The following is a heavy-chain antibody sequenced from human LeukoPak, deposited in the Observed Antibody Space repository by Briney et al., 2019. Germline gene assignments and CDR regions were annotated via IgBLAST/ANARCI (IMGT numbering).Heavy chain of an antibody. CDR1: GFTFSTCV. Sequence: PGRSLRLSCAASGFTFSTCVMHWGRHAPGKGREGGAGVSYDGDIKYYTDSVRGRFTISRDNSENTLFRQMNSLRHEDTAVFFCERVQCSGATCPGGPFDIWGQGTMVSVSS. D-gene: IGHD2-15*01. CDR2: VSYDGDIK. CDR3: ERVQCSGATCPGGPFDI. V-gene: IGHV3-30*10. J-gene: IGHJ3*02.